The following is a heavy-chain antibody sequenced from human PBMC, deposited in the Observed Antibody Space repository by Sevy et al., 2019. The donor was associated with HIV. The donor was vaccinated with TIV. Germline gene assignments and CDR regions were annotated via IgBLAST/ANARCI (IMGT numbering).Heavy chain of an antibody. J-gene: IGHJ4*02. CDR2: ISYSGGST. D-gene: IGHD3-10*01. V-gene: IGHV3-23*01. Sequence: GGSLRLSCAASGFTFSTYAMTWVRQAPGKGLEWVSGISYSGGSTYYADSVRGEFTISRDNSKNTLYLQMNSLRVEDTAVYYCAKDRVSGTYYTGGFDYWGQGTLVTVSS. CDR3: AKDRVSGTYYTGGFDY. CDR1: GFTFSTYA.